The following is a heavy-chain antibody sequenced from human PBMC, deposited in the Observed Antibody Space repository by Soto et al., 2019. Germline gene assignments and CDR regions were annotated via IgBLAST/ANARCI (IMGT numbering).Heavy chain of an antibody. Sequence: SDTLSLTCTVSGGSINSYYWIWIRQPPGKGLEWIGYIYYSGSTYYNPSLKSRVTISVDTSKNQFSLKLTSVTAADTAVYYCARDLSGCSSGSCYENLQNWGQGTQVTVSS. CDR1: GGSINSYY. D-gene: IGHD2-15*01. V-gene: IGHV4-59*01. CDR3: ARDLSGCSSGSCYENLQN. J-gene: IGHJ1*01. CDR2: IYYSGST.